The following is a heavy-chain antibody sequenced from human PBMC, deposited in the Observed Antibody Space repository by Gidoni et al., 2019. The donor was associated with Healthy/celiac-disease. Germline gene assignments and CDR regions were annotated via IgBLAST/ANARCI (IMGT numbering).Heavy chain of an antibody. D-gene: IGHD1-26*01. V-gene: IGHV3-49*04. J-gene: IGHJ4*02. CDR1: GFTFGDYA. CDR2: IRSKAYGGTT. CDR3: TRESPGIVGV. Sequence: EVQLVASGGGLVQPGRSLRLSCTASGFTFGDYAMSWVRQAPGKGLEWVGFIRSKAYGGTTEYAASVKGRFTISRDDSKSIAYLQMNSLKTEDTAVYYCTRESPGIVGVWGQGTLVTVSS.